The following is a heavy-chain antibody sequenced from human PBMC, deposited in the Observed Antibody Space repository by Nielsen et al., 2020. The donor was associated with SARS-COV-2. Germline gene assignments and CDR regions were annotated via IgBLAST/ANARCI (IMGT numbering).Heavy chain of an antibody. J-gene: IGHJ5*02. CDR3: AKSRGTVKSPHWFDP. V-gene: IGHV3-11*01. CDR1: GFTFSDYY. CDR2: ISSSGSTI. D-gene: IGHD4-17*01. Sequence: GESLKISCAASGFTFSDYYMSWIRQAPGKGLEWVSYISSSGSTIYYADSVKGRFTISRDNSKNTLYLQMNSLRAEDTAVYYCAKSRGTVKSPHWFDPWGQGTLVTVSS.